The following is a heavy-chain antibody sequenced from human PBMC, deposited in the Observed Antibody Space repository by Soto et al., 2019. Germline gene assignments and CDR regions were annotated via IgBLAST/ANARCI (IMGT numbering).Heavy chain of an antibody. V-gene: IGHV4-30-4*01. CDR1: GGSFSNGNYY. CDR2: IYYSGST. CDR3: ARVRHINAFDI. Sequence: QVQLQESGPGLVKPSQTLSLTCTVSGGSFSNGNYYWSWIRQPPGKGLEWIGYIYYSGSTYYNPSLKSRLTISVDTSKNQFYLKLSSVTAADTAVYYCARVRHINAFDIWGQGTMVTVSS. J-gene: IGHJ3*02. D-gene: IGHD1-20*01.